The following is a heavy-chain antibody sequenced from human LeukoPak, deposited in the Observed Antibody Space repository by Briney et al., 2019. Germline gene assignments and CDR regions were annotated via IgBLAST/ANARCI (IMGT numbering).Heavy chain of an antibody. CDR1: GYSINSGYY. V-gene: IGHV4-38-2*02. J-gene: IGHJ5*02. D-gene: IGHD3-9*01. CDR2: IYHSGST. Sequence: SETLSLTCTVSGYSINSGYYWGWIRQPPGKGLEWIGSIYHSGSTYYNPSLKSRVTISVDTSKNQFSLKLSSVTAADTAVYYCARVLRYFDWLSENNWFDPWGQGTLVTVSS. CDR3: ARVLRYFDWLSENNWFDP.